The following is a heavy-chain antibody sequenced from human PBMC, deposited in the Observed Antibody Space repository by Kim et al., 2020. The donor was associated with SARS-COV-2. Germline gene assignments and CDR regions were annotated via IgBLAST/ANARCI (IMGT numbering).Heavy chain of an antibody. Sequence: ASVKVSCKASGYTFTSYAMHWVRQAPGQRLEWMGWINAGNGNTKYSQKFQGRVTITRDTSASTAYMELSSLRSEDTAVYYCAREGVAAAGRYYYYGMDVWGQGTTVTVSS. V-gene: IGHV1-3*01. CDR1: GYTFTSYA. D-gene: IGHD6-13*01. CDR3: AREGVAAAGRYYYYGMDV. CDR2: INAGNGNT. J-gene: IGHJ6*02.